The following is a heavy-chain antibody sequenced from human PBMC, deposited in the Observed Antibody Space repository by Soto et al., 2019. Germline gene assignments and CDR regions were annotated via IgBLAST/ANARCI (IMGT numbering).Heavy chain of an antibody. D-gene: IGHD6-13*01. V-gene: IGHV4-39*01. CDR2: IYYSGST. CDR1: GGYISSSSYY. Sequence: SETLSLTCTVSGGYISSSSYYWGWIRQPPGKGLEWIGSIYYSGSTYYNPSLKSRVTISVDTSKNQFSLKLSSVTAADTAVYYCARQPRSYSVQWFDPWGQGTLVTVSS. J-gene: IGHJ5*02. CDR3: ARQPRSYSVQWFDP.